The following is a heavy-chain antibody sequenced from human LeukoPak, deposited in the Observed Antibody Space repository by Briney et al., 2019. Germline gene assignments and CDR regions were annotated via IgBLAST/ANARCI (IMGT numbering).Heavy chain of an antibody. CDR1: GYTFTDYY. Sequence: ASVKVSCKASGYTFTDYYMHWVRQAPGQGLEWMGWINPSSGGTNSAQKFQGRVTMTRDTSISTAYMELSRLRSDDTAVYYCARGGYYDSSGYYYPFDYWGQGTLVTVSS. CDR2: INPSSGGT. CDR3: ARGGYYDSSGYYYPFDY. J-gene: IGHJ4*02. D-gene: IGHD3-22*01. V-gene: IGHV1-2*02.